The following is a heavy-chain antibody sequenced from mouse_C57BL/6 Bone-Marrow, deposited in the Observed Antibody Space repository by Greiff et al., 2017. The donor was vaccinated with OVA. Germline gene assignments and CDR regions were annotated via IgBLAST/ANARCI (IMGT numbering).Heavy chain of an antibody. V-gene: IGHV5-4*01. Sequence: DVMLVESGGGLVKPGGSLKLSCAASGFTFSSYAMSWVRQTPEKRLEWVATISDGGSYTYYPDNVKGRFTISRDNAKNNLYLQMSHLKSEDTAMYYCARDQRSPYWYFDVWGTGTTVTVS. CDR3: ARDQRSPYWYFDV. CDR2: ISDGGSYT. CDR1: GFTFSSYA. J-gene: IGHJ1*03.